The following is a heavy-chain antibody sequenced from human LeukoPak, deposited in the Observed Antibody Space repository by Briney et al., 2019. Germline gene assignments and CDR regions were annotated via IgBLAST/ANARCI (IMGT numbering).Heavy chain of an antibody. Sequence: GGSLRLSCAASGFTFSSHAMSWVRQPPGKGLEWVSSISGSGGSTYYADSVKGRSTISRDNSKNTLYLQMNSLRAEDTAVYYYAKTAYYYGSNKNWFDPWGQGTLVTVSS. D-gene: IGHD3-10*01. CDR1: GFTFSSHA. CDR2: ISGSGGST. V-gene: IGHV3-23*01. CDR3: AKTAYYYGSNKNWFDP. J-gene: IGHJ5*02.